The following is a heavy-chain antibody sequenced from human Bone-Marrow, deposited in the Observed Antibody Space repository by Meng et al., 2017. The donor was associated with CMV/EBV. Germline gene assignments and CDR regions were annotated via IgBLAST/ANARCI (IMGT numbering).Heavy chain of an antibody. Sequence: SLKISCAASGFTFDDYAMHWVRQAPGKGLEWVSGISWNSGSIGYADSVKGRFTISRDNAKNSLYLQMNSLRAEDTALYSCAKGRGINWNYVGYGMDVWGQGTTVTVSS. V-gene: IGHV3-9*01. CDR1: GFTFDDYA. D-gene: IGHD1-7*01. J-gene: IGHJ6*02. CDR2: ISWNSGSI. CDR3: AKGRGINWNYVGYGMDV.